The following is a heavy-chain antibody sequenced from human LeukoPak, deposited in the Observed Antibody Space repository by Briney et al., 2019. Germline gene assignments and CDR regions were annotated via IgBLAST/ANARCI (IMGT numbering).Heavy chain of an antibody. Sequence: ASVKVSCKASGYTFTGYYMHWVRQAPGQGLEWMGWINPNSGGTNYAQKFQGRVTMTRDTSISTAYVELSRLRSDDTAVYYCARDGAAAGMWFDPWGQGTLVTVSS. CDR1: GYTFTGYY. CDR3: ARDGAAAGMWFDP. CDR2: INPNSGGT. V-gene: IGHV1-2*02. J-gene: IGHJ5*02. D-gene: IGHD6-13*01.